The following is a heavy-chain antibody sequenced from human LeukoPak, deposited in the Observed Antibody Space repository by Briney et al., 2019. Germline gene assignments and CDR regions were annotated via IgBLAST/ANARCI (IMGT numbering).Heavy chain of an antibody. D-gene: IGHD3-10*01. CDR2: INPNSGGT. V-gene: IGHV1-2*02. J-gene: IGHJ6*03. CDR1: GYTFTGYY. Sequence: ASVKVSCKASGYTFTGYYIHLVRQAPGQGLECMGWINPNSGGTNYAQKFQGRVTMTRDTSISTAYMELSRLRSDDTAVYYCAREVSGGSGSSSNYYYYYMDVWGKGTTVTVSS. CDR3: AREVSGGSGSSSNYYYYYMDV.